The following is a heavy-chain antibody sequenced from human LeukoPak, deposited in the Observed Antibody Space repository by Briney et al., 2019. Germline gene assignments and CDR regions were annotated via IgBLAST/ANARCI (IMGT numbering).Heavy chain of an antibody. CDR2: IYYSGST. J-gene: IGHJ4*02. D-gene: IGHD3-22*01. CDR1: GGSISSSSYY. CDR3: ARDTMIALYFDY. V-gene: IGHV4-39*07. Sequence: SETLSLTCTVSGGSISSSSYYWGWIRQPPGKGLEWIGSIYYSGSTYYNPSLKSRVTISVDTSKNQFSLKLSSVTAADTAVYYCARDTMIALYFDYWGQGTLVTVSS.